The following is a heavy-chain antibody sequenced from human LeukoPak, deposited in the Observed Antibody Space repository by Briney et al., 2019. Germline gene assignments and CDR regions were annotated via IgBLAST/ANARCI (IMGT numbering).Heavy chain of an antibody. CDR2: ISYDGSNK. J-gene: IGHJ4*02. Sequence: GGSLRLSCAASGFTVSSNYMSWVRQAPGKGLEWVAVISYDGSNKYYADSVKGRFTISRDNSKNTLYLQMNSLRAEDTAVYYCARDGSPKIYGGNSCQDYWGQGTLVTVSS. CDR3: ARDGSPKIYGGNSCQDY. V-gene: IGHV3-30-3*01. CDR1: GFTVSSNY. D-gene: IGHD4-23*01.